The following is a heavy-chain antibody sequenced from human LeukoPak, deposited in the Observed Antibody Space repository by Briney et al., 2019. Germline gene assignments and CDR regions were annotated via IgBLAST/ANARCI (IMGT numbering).Heavy chain of an antibody. CDR1: GFTFSSYA. D-gene: IGHD3-10*01. J-gene: IGHJ1*01. CDR3: AKDKITMVRGVHQTAYFQH. Sequence: PGGSLRLSCAASGFTFSSYAMSWVRQAPGKGLEWVSAVSASGGSTYYADSVKGRFTISRDNSKNTLYLQMNSLRAEDTAVYYCAKDKITMVRGVHQTAYFQHWGQGTLVTVSS. V-gene: IGHV3-23*01. CDR2: VSASGGST.